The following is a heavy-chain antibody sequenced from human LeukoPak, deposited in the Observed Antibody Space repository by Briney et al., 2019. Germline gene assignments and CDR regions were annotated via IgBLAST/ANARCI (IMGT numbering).Heavy chain of an antibody. D-gene: IGHD6-13*01. CDR1: GGTFSSYA. V-gene: IGHV1-69*05. CDR3: ARDSRSSWYRGYYYYYYMDV. J-gene: IGHJ6*03. CDR2: IIPIFGTA. Sequence: ASVKVSCKASGGTFSSYAISWVRQAPGQGLEWMGGIIPIFGTANHAQKFQGRVTITTDESTSTAYMELSSLRSEDTAVYYCARDSRSSWYRGYYYYYYMDVWGKGTTVTVSS.